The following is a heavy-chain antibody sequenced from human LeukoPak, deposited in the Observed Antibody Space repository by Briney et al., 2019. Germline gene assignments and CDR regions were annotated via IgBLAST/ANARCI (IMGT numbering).Heavy chain of an antibody. D-gene: IGHD3-10*01. Sequence: SETLSLTCTVSGGSISTSTYCWGWIRQPPGKGLEWIGTIYYTGSTYYNPSLKSRVTMSTDTSKNQFSLKLSSVTAADTAIYYCARDAKYYYGSRTFFFYEYWGQGTLLTVSS. J-gene: IGHJ4*02. CDR3: ARDAKYYYGSRTFFFYEY. V-gene: IGHV4-39*07. CDR1: GGSISTSTYC. CDR2: IYYTGST.